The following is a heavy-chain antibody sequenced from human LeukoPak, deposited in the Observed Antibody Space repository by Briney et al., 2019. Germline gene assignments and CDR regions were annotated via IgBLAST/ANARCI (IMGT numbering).Heavy chain of an antibody. CDR2: IQHDEDEI. J-gene: IGHJ4*02. CDR3: ARESGATKIGQLLNY. D-gene: IGHD3-10*01. Sequence: PGGSLRLSCTASGFTFRTSGMHWVRQAPGKGLEWVGFIQHDEDEIYSADSVRGRFTFSRDNFKSTVYLQMNSLRVEDSAVYCCARESGATKIGQLLNYWGQGTLVSVSS. V-gene: IGHV3-30*02. CDR1: GFTFRTSG.